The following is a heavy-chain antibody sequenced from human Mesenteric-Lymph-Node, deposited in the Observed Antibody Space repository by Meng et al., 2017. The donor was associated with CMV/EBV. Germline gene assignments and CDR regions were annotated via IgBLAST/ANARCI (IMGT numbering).Heavy chain of an antibody. CDR2: IIPIFGTA. CDR1: GGTFSSYA. CDR3: ARGDDSSGYYSFGIDY. J-gene: IGHJ4*02. V-gene: IGHV1-69*05. Sequence: GGTFSSYAINWGRQAPGQGLEWMGGIIPIFGTANYAQKFQGRVTITTDESTSIAYMELSSLRSEDTAVYYCARGDDSSGYYSFGIDYWGQGTLVTVSS. D-gene: IGHD3-22*01.